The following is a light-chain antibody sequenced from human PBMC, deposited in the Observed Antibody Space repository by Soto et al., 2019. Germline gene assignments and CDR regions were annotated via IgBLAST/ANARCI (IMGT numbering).Light chain of an antibody. Sequence: QSVLTQPPSVSAAPGQKVTISCSGSGSNIGSNYVSWYQQFPGTAPKLLIYENNKRPSGIPDRFSGSKSGTSATLGITGLQTGDEADYYCGTWDSSLSEGVFGGGTKLTVL. J-gene: IGLJ3*02. V-gene: IGLV1-51*02. CDR2: ENN. CDR1: GSNIGSNY. CDR3: GTWDSSLSEGV.